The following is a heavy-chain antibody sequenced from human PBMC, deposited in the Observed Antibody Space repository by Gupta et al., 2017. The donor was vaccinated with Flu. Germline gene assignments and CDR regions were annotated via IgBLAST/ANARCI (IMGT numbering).Heavy chain of an antibody. V-gene: IGHV3-74*01. CDR2: INSEGNDEIT. CDR1: GFTFSTYW. Sequence: EVQLVESGGGLVQPGGSLRLSCAASGFTFSTYWMHWVRQAPGKGLEWVSRINSEGNDEITTYADSVKGRFTISRDNARNTLFLQMNSLGVEDTAVYYCVRMFGGNSLSYFDFWGQGTLVTVSS. CDR3: VRMFGGNSLSYFDF. D-gene: IGHD4-23*01. J-gene: IGHJ4*02.